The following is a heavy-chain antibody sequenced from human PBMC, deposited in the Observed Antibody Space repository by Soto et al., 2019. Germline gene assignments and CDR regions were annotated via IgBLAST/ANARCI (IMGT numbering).Heavy chain of an antibody. V-gene: IGHV4-4*07. D-gene: IGHD3-10*01. Sequence: SETLSLTCTVSGGSISSYYWSWIRQPAGKGLEWIGRIYTSGSTNYNPSLKSRVTMSVDTSKNQFSLKLSSVTAADTAVYYCARDEGLLWFGELLDGSGAFDIWGQGTMVTVSS. CDR3: ARDEGLLWFGELLDGSGAFDI. J-gene: IGHJ3*02. CDR1: GGSISSYY. CDR2: IYTSGST.